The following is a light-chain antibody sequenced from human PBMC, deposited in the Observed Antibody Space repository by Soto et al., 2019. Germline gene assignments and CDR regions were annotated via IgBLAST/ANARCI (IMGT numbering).Light chain of an antibody. J-gene: IGKJ5*01. Sequence: EIVLTQSPATLSLSPGERATLSCRASQSVGSNLAWYQQKPGQAPRLLIYDTSNRATGIPARFSGSGSGTDFTLTIRSLEPEDFAVYYCQRGDTFGQGTRLELK. CDR1: QSVGSN. CDR2: DTS. CDR3: QRGDT. V-gene: IGKV3-11*01.